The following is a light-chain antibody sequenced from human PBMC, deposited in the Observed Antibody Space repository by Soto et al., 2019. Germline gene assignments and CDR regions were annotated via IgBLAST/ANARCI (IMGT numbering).Light chain of an antibody. Sequence: QSALTQPASVSGSPGQSITIACTGTSSDVGGYNYVSWYQQHSGKAPKVMIYDVSNRPSGVSNRFSGSKSGNTASLTISGLQAEDEADYYCASYTSSSSLGGVFGGGTKVTV. CDR2: DVS. V-gene: IGLV2-14*01. CDR1: SSDVGGYNY. J-gene: IGLJ2*01. CDR3: ASYTSSSSLGGV.